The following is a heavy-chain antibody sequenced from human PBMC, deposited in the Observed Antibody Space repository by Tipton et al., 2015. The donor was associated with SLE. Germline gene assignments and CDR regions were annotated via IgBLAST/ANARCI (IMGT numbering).Heavy chain of an antibody. CDR1: GGSFSGYY. Sequence: TLSLTCAVYGGSFSGYYWSWFRQPPGKGLEWIGEINHSGSTNYNQYPKSRGTISVDTSKNQFSLKLSSVTAADTAVYYCARAPGENHDYWGQGTLVTVSS. J-gene: IGHJ4*02. V-gene: IGHV4-34*01. CDR3: ARAPGENHDY. CDR2: INHSGST. D-gene: IGHD7-27*01.